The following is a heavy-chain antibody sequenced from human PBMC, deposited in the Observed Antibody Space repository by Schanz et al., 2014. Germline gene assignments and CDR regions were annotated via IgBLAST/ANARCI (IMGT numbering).Heavy chain of an antibody. Sequence: VQLVESGGGLVQPGGSLRLSCAASGFTFSDSWMHWVRQAPGKGLEWVAFIRNDGNNKYYADSVKGRFTISRDNSKNTLYLQMSSLRGEDTAVYYCAKAPYADYGYFHHWGQGTLVTVSS. V-gene: IGHV3-30*02. J-gene: IGHJ4*02. CDR1: GFTFSDSW. CDR2: IRNDGNNK. D-gene: IGHD4-17*01. CDR3: AKAPYADYGYFHH.